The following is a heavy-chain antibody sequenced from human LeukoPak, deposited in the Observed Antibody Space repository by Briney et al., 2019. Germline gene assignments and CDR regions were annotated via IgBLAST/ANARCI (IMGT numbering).Heavy chain of an antibody. CDR2: ISGGGGTT. J-gene: IGHJ3*02. CDR1: GFTFSSYA. D-gene: IGHD6-13*01. Sequence: GGSLRLSCAASGFTFSSYAMSWVRQAPGKGLEWVSGISGGGGTTYYADSVKGRFTISRDNSKITLFLQVNSLRAEDTAVYYCAKDLGSYSGSWKDDAFDIWGQGTMVSVSS. CDR3: AKDLGSYSGSWKDDAFDI. V-gene: IGHV3-23*01.